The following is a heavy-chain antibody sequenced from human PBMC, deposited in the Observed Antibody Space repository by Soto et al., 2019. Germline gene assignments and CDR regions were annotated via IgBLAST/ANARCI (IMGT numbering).Heavy chain of an antibody. CDR3: ARGITMVRGLIIDYFDY. J-gene: IGHJ4*02. V-gene: IGHV3-30-3*01. CDR1: GFTFSNYA. D-gene: IGHD3-10*01. CDR2: ISYDGSNK. Sequence: QVQLVASGGGVVQPGRSLRLSCAASGFTFSNYAMHWVRQAPGRGLEWVAVISYDGSNKYYADSVKGRFTSSRDNSKNTLSLQMNSLRAEDTAVYYCARGITMVRGLIIDYFDYWGQGTLVTVSS.